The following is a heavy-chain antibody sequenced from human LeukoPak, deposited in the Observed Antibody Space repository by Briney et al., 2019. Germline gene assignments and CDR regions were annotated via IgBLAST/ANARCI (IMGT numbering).Heavy chain of an antibody. J-gene: IGHJ4*02. CDR1: GFTFRSNY. CDR3: ARGPGGDNAY. CDR2: IFNDGST. V-gene: IGHV3-66*01. Sequence: GGSLRLSCAASGFTFRSNYMRWVRQAPGKGLEWVSLIFNDGSTYYADSVKARFTISRDNSMDTLYLQMNSLRVEDTAVYYCARGPGGDNAYWGQGTLVTVSS. D-gene: IGHD4-23*01.